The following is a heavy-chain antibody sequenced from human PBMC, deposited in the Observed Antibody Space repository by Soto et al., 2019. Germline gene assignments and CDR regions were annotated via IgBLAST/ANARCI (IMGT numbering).Heavy chain of an antibody. CDR3: TTGWTNTGWYGAFEY. J-gene: IGHJ4*02. Sequence: EVQLVESGGGLVKPGGSLRLSCAASGFILSNAWMNWVRQAPGKGLEWVGRIKSKSDGGTIDYAAPVKGRFAISRDDSXXTLYLEMISLRTEDTAVYYCTTGWTNTGWYGAFEYWGQGTLVTVSS. V-gene: IGHV3-15*07. CDR1: GFILSNAW. CDR2: IKSKSDGGTI. D-gene: IGHD6-19*01.